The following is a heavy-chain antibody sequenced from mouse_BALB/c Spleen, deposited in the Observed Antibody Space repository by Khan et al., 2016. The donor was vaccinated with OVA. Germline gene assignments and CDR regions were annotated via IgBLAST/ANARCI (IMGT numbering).Heavy chain of an antibody. CDR1: GYTFTSYT. CDR2: INPNIGYT. CDR3: IRDGAYYRNDGWFAY. D-gene: IGHD2-14*01. J-gene: IGHJ3*01. V-gene: IGHV1-4*01. Sequence: QVKLQQSGAELARPGASVKMSCKASGYTFTSYTIHWIKLRPGQGLEWIGYINPNIGYTNYNQKIKDKATLTADKSSTTVYMQLSSLTSDDSAIYNWIRDGAYYRNDGWFAYWGQGTLVTVSA.